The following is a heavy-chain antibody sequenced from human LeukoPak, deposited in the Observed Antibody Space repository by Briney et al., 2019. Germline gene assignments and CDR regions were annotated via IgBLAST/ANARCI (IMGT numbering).Heavy chain of an antibody. V-gene: IGHV3-23*01. CDR2: ISGSGGST. CDR3: AKEEVDCSGGSCYKSPYWFDP. D-gene: IGHD2-15*01. J-gene: IGHJ5*02. CDR1: GFTFSSYA. Sequence: GGSLRLSCAASGFTFSSYAMSWVRQAPGKGLEWVSAISGSGGSTYYADSVKGRFTISRDNSKNTLYLQMNSLRAEDTAVYYCAKEEVDCSGGSCYKSPYWFDPWGQGTLVTVSS.